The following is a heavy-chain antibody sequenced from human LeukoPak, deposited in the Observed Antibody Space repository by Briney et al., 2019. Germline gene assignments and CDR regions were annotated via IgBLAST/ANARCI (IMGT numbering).Heavy chain of an antibody. CDR3: SRGQWLL. CDR2: IRYDGSNK. CDR1: GFTFSSYG. J-gene: IGHJ4*02. V-gene: IGHV3-30*02. Sequence: GGSLRLSCAASGFTFSSYGMHWVRQAPGKGLEWVAFIRYDGSNKYYADSVKGRFTISRDSAKNSLYLQMNSLRAEDTAVYYCSRGQWLLWGQGTLVTVSS. D-gene: IGHD3-22*01.